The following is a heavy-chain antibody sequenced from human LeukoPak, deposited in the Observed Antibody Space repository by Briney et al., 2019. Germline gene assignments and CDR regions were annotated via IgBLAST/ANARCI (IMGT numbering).Heavy chain of an antibody. Sequence: ASVKVSCKASGYTFTSYGISWVRQAPGQGLEWMGWISAYNGSTNYAQKLQGRVTMTTDTSTSTAYMELRSLRSDDTAVYYCARDRYYYDSSGYYDSDYWGQGTLVTVSS. V-gene: IGHV1-18*01. CDR1: GYTFTSYG. J-gene: IGHJ4*02. CDR2: ISAYNGST. CDR3: ARDRYYYDSSGYYDSDY. D-gene: IGHD3-22*01.